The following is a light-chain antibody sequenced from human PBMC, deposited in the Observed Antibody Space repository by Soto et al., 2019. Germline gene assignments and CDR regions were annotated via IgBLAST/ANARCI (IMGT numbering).Light chain of an antibody. CDR1: QSVSSDY. CDR3: QHYDNSPPSVT. V-gene: IGKV3-20*01. J-gene: IGKJ3*01. CDR2: GAS. Sequence: EIVLTQSPDTLSLSPGERATLSCRASQSVSSDYLVWYQQKPGQAPRLLIYGASRRATGIPVRFSGSGSGTDSILTISRLEPEDFAVYYCQHYDNSPPSVTFGPGTKVDIK.